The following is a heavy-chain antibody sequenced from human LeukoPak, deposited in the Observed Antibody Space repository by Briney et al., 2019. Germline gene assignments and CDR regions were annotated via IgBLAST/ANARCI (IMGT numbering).Heavy chain of an antibody. CDR1: GFTFSSYS. CDR3: ASRLVGLRLGYFDL. V-gene: IGHV3-21*01. D-gene: IGHD5-12*01. J-gene: IGHJ2*01. Sequence: KPGGSLRLSCAASGFTFSSYSMNWVRQAPGKGLEWVSSISSSSSYIYYADSVKGRFTISRDNAKNSLYLQMNSLRAEDTAVYYCASRLVGLRLGYFDLWGRGTLVTVSS. CDR2: ISSSSSYI.